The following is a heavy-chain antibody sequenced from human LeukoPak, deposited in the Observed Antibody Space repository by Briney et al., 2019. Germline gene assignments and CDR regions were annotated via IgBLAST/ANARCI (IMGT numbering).Heavy chain of an antibody. Sequence: NTSETLSLTCTVSGGSISSYYWSWIRQPPGKGLEWIGYIYYSGSTNYNPSLKSRVTISVDTSKNQFSLKLSSVTAADTAVYYCASRREQWLGFDYWGQGTLVTVSS. CDR2: IYYSGST. CDR1: GGSISSYY. CDR3: ASRREQWLGFDY. V-gene: IGHV4-59*08. J-gene: IGHJ4*02. D-gene: IGHD6-19*01.